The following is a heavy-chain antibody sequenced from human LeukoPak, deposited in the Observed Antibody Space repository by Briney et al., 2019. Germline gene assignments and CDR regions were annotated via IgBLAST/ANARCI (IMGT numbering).Heavy chain of an antibody. J-gene: IGHJ4*02. V-gene: IGHV1-18*01. CDR3: ARDRSIAVAVGY. CDR1: GYTFTSYG. D-gene: IGHD6-19*01. CDR2: ISAYDGNT. Sequence: ASVKVSGKASGYTFTSYGISWVRRAPGQGLGGMGWISAYDGNTNYAQKLQGRVTMTTDTSTSTAYMELRSLRSDDTAVYYCARDRSIAVAVGYWGQGTLVTVSS.